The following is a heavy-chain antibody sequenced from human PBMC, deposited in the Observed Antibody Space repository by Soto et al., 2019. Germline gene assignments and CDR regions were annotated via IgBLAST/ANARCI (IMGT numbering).Heavy chain of an antibody. Sequence: QVQLVQSGAEVKKPGSSVKVSCKASGGTFSNYSINWVRQAPGQGLEWMGGIIPIFGTPNYAQKFQDRVTITADESTTTAYMDLSSLRSEDTAVYYCARDRLPYSSGWPNWFDPWGQGTLVTVSS. D-gene: IGHD6-19*01. CDR2: IIPIFGTP. V-gene: IGHV1-69*12. CDR1: GGTFSNYS. J-gene: IGHJ5*02. CDR3: ARDRLPYSSGWPNWFDP.